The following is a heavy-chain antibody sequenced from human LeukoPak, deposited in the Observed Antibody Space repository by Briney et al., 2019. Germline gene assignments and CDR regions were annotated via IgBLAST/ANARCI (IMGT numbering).Heavy chain of an antibody. J-gene: IGHJ4*02. D-gene: IGHD2-2*01. CDR3: ARLVPAALGEYYSDY. CDR1: WGSTSICF. CDR2: IYTSRKT. V-gene: IGHV4-4*08. Sequence: TELLSHSSTLRWGSTSICFRWVIRPPPQGGVGWAVFIYTSRKTNYTHSLKRRVTISSDESRNQFSLNMSSVTAADTAVYYGARLVPAALGEYYSDYWGEGALVTASS.